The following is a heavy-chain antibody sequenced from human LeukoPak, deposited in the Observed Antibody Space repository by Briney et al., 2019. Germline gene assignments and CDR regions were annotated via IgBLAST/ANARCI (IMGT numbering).Heavy chain of an antibody. V-gene: IGHV1-2*02. D-gene: IGHD7-27*01. Sequence: ASVKVSCKASGYTFTAYYVHWVRQAPGQGLEWMGWINPHSGGINYAPKFQGRVSMTRDTSISTAYMELSRLLSDDTAVYFCARDSKADGDPRDGDWGQGTLVTVSS. J-gene: IGHJ4*02. CDR1: GYTFTAYY. CDR3: ARDSKADGDPRDGD. CDR2: INPHSGGI.